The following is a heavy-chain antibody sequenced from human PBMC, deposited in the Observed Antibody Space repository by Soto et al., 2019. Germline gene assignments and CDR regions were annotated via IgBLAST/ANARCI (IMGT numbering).Heavy chain of an antibody. CDR1: GFTFDDHA. V-gene: IGHV3-9*01. CDR3: AKQRADFGSGSDTFYLDN. Sequence: EVQLVESGGGLVQPGRSLRLSCAASGFTFDDHAMHWVRQGPGKGLEWVSGISWNSGTIVYADSVKGRFTISRDNTKNSLYLQMDSLSAEDTAVYYCAKQRADFGSGSDTFYLDNWGQGSLVTVSS. J-gene: IGHJ4*02. CDR2: ISWNSGTI. D-gene: IGHD3-10*01.